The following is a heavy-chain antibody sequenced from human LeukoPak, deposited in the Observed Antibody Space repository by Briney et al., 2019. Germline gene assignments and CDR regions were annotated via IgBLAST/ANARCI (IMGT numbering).Heavy chain of an antibody. CDR2: IYTSGST. J-gene: IGHJ6*02. CDR3: ARGGTYYDILTGYYPTGMDV. D-gene: IGHD3-9*01. V-gene: IGHV4-61*02. Sequence: SQTLSLTCTVSGGSISSGSYYWSWIRQPAGKGLEWIRCIYTSGSTNYNPSLKSRVTISVDTSKHQFSLKLSSVTAADTAVYYCARGGTYYDILTGYYPTGMDVWGQGTTVTVSS. CDR1: GGSISSGSYY.